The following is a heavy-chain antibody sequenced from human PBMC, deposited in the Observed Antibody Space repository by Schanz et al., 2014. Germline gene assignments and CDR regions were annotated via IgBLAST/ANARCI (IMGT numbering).Heavy chain of an antibody. CDR1: GFTFSDYY. V-gene: IGHV3-11*01. D-gene: IGHD2-2*01. Sequence: QVQLVESGGGVVQPGRSLRLSCAASGFTFSDYYMTWIRQAPGKGLGWVSDISDSGDSTHYADSVKGRFTISRDNAKNSLFLQMNSLSAEDTAVYYCAKVAPAATYLDSWGLGTLVTVSS. J-gene: IGHJ4*02. CDR2: ISDSGDST. CDR3: AKVAPAATYLDS.